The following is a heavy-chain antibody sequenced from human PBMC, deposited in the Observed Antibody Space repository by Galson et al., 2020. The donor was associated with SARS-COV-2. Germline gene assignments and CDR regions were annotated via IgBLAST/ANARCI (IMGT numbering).Heavy chain of an antibody. CDR1: GFTFSSYS. Sequence: GGSLRLSCAASGFTFSSYSMNWVRQAPGKGLEWVSYISSSSSTIYYADSVKGRFTISRDNAKNSLYLQMNSLRAEDTAVYYCARWLVGASADAFDIWGQGTMVTVSS. J-gene: IGHJ3*02. CDR2: ISSSSSTI. D-gene: IGHD1-26*01. V-gene: IGHV3-48*01. CDR3: ARWLVGASADAFDI.